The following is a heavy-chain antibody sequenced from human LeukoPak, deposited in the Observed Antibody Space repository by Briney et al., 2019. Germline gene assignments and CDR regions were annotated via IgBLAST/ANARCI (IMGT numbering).Heavy chain of an antibody. J-gene: IGHJ5*02. CDR3: ARDREGGIVATTWFDP. Sequence: ASVKVSCKASGGTFSSYAISWARQAPGQGLEWMGRIIPILGIANYAQKFQGRVTITADKSTSTAYMELSSLRSEDTAVYYCARDREGGIVATTWFDPWGQGTLVTVSS. CDR2: IIPILGIA. V-gene: IGHV1-69*04. CDR1: GGTFSSYA. D-gene: IGHD5-12*01.